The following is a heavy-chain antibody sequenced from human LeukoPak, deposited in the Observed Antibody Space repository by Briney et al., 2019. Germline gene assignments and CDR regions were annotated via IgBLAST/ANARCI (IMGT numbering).Heavy chain of an antibody. D-gene: IGHD3-22*01. CDR2: IYYTGIT. J-gene: IGHJ4*02. CDR1: GDSITSHY. V-gene: IGHV4-59*07. Sequence: SDTLSLTCNVSGDSITSHYWNWVRQPPGKGLEWMGYIYYTGITNYNPSLKSRVSMSVDTSKNQVFLRVNSVTAADTAVYHCARSVDYFDNTGPHMMFDYWGQGSQVTVST. CDR3: ARSVDYFDNTGPHMMFDY.